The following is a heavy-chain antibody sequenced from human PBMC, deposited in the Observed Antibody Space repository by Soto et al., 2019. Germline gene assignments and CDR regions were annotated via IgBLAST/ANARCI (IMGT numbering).Heavy chain of an antibody. CDR2: IYYSGST. J-gene: IGHJ4*02. D-gene: IGHD6-19*01. CDR1: GGSISRYY. CDR3: ARFGYSSGWYLDY. V-gene: IGHV4-59*01. Sequence: QVQLQESGPGLVKPSETLTLTCTVSGGSISRYYWSWIRQPPGKGLEWIGYIYYSGSTNYNPSLKSRVTISVDTSKNQFSLKLSSVTAADTAVYYCARFGYSSGWYLDYWGQGTLVTVSS.